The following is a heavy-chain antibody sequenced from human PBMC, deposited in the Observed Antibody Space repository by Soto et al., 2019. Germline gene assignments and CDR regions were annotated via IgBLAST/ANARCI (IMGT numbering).Heavy chain of an antibody. CDR2: ITTAGDT. Sequence: GGSLRLSCASSGFTFSNYDMHWVRQVTGKGLEWVSGITTAGDTYYPGSVKGRFTISREKAKNSLYLQMNSLSAGDTAVYYCARELHGGSYGMDVWGQGTTVTVSS. J-gene: IGHJ6*02. CDR1: GFTFSNYD. CDR3: ARELHGGSYGMDV. V-gene: IGHV3-13*01.